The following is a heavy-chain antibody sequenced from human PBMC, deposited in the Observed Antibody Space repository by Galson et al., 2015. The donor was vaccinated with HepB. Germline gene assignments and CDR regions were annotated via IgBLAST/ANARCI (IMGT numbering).Heavy chain of an antibody. CDR1: GYTFTGYY. D-gene: IGHD2-15*01. Sequence: SVKVSCKASGYTFTGYYMHWVRQAPGQGLEWMGWINPNSGGTNYAQKFQGWVTMTRDTSISTAYMELSRLRSDDTAVYYCARGFGYCSGGSCYYYFDYWGQGTLVTVSS. CDR2: INPNSGGT. V-gene: IGHV1-2*04. CDR3: ARGFGYCSGGSCYYYFDY. J-gene: IGHJ4*02.